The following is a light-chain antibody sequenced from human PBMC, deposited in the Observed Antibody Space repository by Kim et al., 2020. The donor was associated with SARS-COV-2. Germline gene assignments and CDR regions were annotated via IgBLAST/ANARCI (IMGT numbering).Light chain of an antibody. Sequence: SLSPVERATLSCRASQSVSSYLAWYQQKPGQAPRLLIYDASNRATGIPARFSVSGAGTDFTLTISSLEPEDFAVYYCQQRSNWLTFGGGTKVDIK. CDR1: QSVSSY. J-gene: IGKJ4*01. CDR3: QQRSNWLT. V-gene: IGKV3-11*01. CDR2: DAS.